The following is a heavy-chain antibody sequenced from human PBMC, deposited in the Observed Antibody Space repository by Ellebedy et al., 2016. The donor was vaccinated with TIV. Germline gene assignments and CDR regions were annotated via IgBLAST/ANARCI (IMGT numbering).Heavy chain of an antibody. Sequence: SETLSLTCTVSGGSISSSSYYWGWIRQPPGKGLEWIGSIYYSGSTYYNPSLKSRVTLSVDTSKNQFSLRMSSVTDADTAVYYCARVINVIRGLMYYALDVWGQGTTVTVSS. J-gene: IGHJ6*02. CDR3: ARVINVIRGLMYYALDV. CDR2: IYYSGST. V-gene: IGHV4-39*01. D-gene: IGHD3-10*01. CDR1: GGSISSSSYY.